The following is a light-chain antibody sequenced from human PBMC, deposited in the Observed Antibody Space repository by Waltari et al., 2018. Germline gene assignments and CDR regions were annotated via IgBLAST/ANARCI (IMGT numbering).Light chain of an antibody. Sequence: IVLTQSPGTLSLPPGERATLSCRASQTVPLNYLAWYQQKPGQAPRLLIYDASSRATGIPDRFSGSESGTDFTLTIRRLEPEDFAVYYCQQYATSPLTFGGGTKVEIK. V-gene: IGKV3-20*01. J-gene: IGKJ4*01. CDR1: QTVPLNY. CDR3: QQYATSPLT. CDR2: DAS.